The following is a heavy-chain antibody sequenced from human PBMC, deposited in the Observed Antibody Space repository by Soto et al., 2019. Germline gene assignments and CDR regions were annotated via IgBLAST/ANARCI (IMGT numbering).Heavy chain of an antibody. J-gene: IGHJ4*02. CDR1: GGSFSGYY. CDR2: INHSGST. D-gene: IGHD3-10*01. Sequence: QVQLQQWGAGLLKPSETLSLTCAVYGGSFSGYYWSWIRQPPGKGLEWIGEINHSGSTNYNPSLKRRVNKSVDTSKYQFSRTMSSVTAADTAVYYCARAHRLLWFGEYPLDYWGQGTLVTVSS. CDR3: ARAHRLLWFGEYPLDY. V-gene: IGHV4-34*01.